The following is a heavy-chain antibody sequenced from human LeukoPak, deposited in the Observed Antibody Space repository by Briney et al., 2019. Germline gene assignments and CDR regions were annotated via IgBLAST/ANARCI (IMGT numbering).Heavy chain of an antibody. CDR2: MSNSGENT. D-gene: IGHD4-17*01. J-gene: IGHJ4*02. CDR1: GCTFSSYS. Sequence: GGSLRLSCAASGCTFSSYSMQWVRETPGKGLEWVGIMSNSGENTFYGEAVKGRFTFSRDNSQNTLYLQMNSLRPEDTAVYYWAKGEASVTRYVDYWGQGTLVTVSS. CDR3: AKGEASVTRYVDY. V-gene: IGHV3-33*05.